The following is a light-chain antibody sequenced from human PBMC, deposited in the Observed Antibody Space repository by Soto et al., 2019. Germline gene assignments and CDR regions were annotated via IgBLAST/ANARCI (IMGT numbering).Light chain of an antibody. CDR2: GAS. Sequence: EIVLTQSPGTLSLSPGERATLSCRASQSVSSSYLAWYQHKPGQAPRLLIYGASIRATDIPDRFSGSGSGTDFTLTISSLQPEDVATYYCQKYNSALRTFGPGTKVDIK. CDR1: QSVSSSY. V-gene: IGKV3-20*01. CDR3: QKYNSALRT. J-gene: IGKJ1*01.